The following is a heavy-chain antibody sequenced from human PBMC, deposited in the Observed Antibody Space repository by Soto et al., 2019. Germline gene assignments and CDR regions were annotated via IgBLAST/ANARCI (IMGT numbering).Heavy chain of an antibody. J-gene: IGHJ3*02. CDR1: GGSFNSYF. CDR2: VTPSGRS. CDR3: TTSGRNWPDSCGI. V-gene: IGHV4-34*01. Sequence: SETLSLTCAVYGGSFNSYFWNWVRQPPGKGLEWIGEVTPSGRSNYNPSLKSRVTISKDTSKNQFSLEVRSVTAADTAVYYCTTSGRNWPDSCGILGQGAMVTASS.